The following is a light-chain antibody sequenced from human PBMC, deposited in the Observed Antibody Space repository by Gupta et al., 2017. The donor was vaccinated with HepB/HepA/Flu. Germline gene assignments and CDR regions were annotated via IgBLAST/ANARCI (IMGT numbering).Light chain of an antibody. CDR3: QQSYNIPPVT. Sequence: EIQMTQSPSSLSASVGDRVTIPCRASRTIRKFLNWYQQTPGKAPKLLIYCVSNLQNGVPPRFIGSGSETDFTLTIINLQPEDFSTYYCQQSYNIPPVTFGQGTRVEIK. CDR2: CVS. V-gene: IGKV1-39*01. J-gene: IGKJ5*01. CDR1: RTIRKF.